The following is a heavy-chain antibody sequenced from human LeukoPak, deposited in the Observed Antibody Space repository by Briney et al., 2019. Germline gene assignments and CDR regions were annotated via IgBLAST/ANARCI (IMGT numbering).Heavy chain of an antibody. J-gene: IGHJ5*02. D-gene: IGHD2-15*01. CDR1: GFTFSSYS. CDR3: ARGYCSGGSCYRAFDA. Sequence: PGGSLRLSCAVSGFTFSSYSMNWVRQAPGKGLEWVSYISSSGSTIYYADSVKGRFTISRDNANNSLSLQVNSLRVEDTAVYYCARGYCSGGSCYRAFDAWGQGILVTVSA. CDR2: ISSSGSTI. V-gene: IGHV3-48*04.